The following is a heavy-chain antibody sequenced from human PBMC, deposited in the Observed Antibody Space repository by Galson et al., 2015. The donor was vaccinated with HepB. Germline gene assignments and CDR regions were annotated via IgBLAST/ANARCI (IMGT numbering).Heavy chain of an antibody. J-gene: IGHJ6*02. D-gene: IGHD3-16*02. Sequence: SLRLSCAASGFTFGDYAMSWFRQAPGKGLEWVGFIRSKAYGGTTEHAASVKGRFTISRDDSKSIAYLQMNSLKTEDTAVYYCTRDVPIEDVIGDGMDVWGQGTTVTVSS. CDR2: IRSKAYGGTT. CDR1: GFTFGDYA. V-gene: IGHV3-49*03. CDR3: TRDVPIEDVIGDGMDV.